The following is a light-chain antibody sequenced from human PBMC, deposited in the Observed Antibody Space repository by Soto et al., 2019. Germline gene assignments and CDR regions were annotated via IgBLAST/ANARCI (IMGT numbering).Light chain of an antibody. CDR1: QSVTNNF. CDR3: QQYGTPLFT. Sequence: MVLTQSPGTLSLSTGERATLSCGASQSVTNNFLAWYQQKPGQAPRLLIYGASSRATGVPDRFSGSGSGTDFTLTISRLEPGDFAVYYCQQYGTPLFTFGPGTKVDIK. V-gene: IGKV3-20*01. J-gene: IGKJ3*01. CDR2: GAS.